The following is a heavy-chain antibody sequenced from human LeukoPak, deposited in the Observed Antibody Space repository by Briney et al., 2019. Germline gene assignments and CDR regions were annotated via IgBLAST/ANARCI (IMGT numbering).Heavy chain of an antibody. CDR3: ARGFDFKSTYFES. J-gene: IGHJ4*02. CDR1: SGAISGYY. D-gene: IGHD5-12*01. V-gene: IGHV4-59*01. Sequence: PSETLSLTCTVSSGAISGYYWNWIRQPQGKGLEWIGYIDYSGSTNYNPSLRSRVTISIDTSKNQFSLRLASVTAADSAVYYCARGFDFKSTYFESWGQGTLVTVSS. CDR2: IDYSGST.